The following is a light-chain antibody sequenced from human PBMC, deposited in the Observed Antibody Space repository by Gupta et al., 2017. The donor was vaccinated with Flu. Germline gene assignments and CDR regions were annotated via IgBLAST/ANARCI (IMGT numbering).Light chain of an antibody. CDR2: GDT. J-gene: IGLJ2*01. V-gene: IGLV1-40*01. CDR1: SSNIGAGYD. Sequence: SVLTPPPSVSGAPRQMVTISCTGSSSNIGAGYDVHWYQHLPGTAPKLLIHGDTNRPSGVPDRFSGSKSGTSASLAITGLQAEDEADYYCQSYDSSLNAVVFGGGTKLTVL. CDR3: QSYDSSLNAVV.